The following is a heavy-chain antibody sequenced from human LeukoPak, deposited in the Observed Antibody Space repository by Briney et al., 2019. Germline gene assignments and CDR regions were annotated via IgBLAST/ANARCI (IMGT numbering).Heavy chain of an antibody. Sequence: QPGGSLRLSCAASGLTFSSYGMHWVRQAPGKGLEWVAFIRYDGSNKYYADSVKGRFTISRDNSKNTLYLQMNSLRAEDTAVYYCAKVAQWPYYYMDVWGKGTTVTVSS. CDR2: IRYDGSNK. D-gene: IGHD6-19*01. J-gene: IGHJ6*03. CDR3: AKVAQWPYYYMDV. CDR1: GLTFSSYG. V-gene: IGHV3-30*02.